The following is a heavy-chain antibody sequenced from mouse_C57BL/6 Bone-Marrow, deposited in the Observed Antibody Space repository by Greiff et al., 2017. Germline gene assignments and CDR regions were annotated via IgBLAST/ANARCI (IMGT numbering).Heavy chain of an antibody. CDR2: IRNKANGYTT. V-gene: IGHV7-3*01. CDR1: GFTFTDYY. Sequence: EVRRVESGGGLVQPGGSLSLSCAASGFTFTDYYMSWVRQPPGKALEWLGFIRNKANGYTTEYSASVKGRFTISRDNSQSILYLQMNALRAEDSATYYCARSPYYYGSMWFAYWGQGTLVTVSA. D-gene: IGHD1-1*01. J-gene: IGHJ3*01. CDR3: ARSPYYYGSMWFAY.